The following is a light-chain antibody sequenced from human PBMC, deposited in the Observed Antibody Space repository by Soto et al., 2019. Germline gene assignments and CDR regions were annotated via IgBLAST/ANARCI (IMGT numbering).Light chain of an antibody. J-gene: IGKJ5*01. Sequence: EIVMTQSPATLSVSPGDRATLSCRASHSFSSNLAWYQQKPGQAPRLLIYDASNRATGIPARFSGSGSGTDFTLTISSLEPEDFAVYYCQQRSNWPPFTFGQGTRLEIK. V-gene: IGKV3-11*01. CDR1: HSFSSN. CDR3: QQRSNWPPFT. CDR2: DAS.